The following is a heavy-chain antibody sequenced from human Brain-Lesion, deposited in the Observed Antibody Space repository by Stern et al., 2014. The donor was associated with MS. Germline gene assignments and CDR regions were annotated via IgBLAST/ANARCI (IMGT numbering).Heavy chain of an antibody. Sequence: QLQLQESGPGLVKPSETLSLTCKVSAGSLGRQFWSWIRQPPGKGLELVAYAYYGRITNSNPSLEGRVTISADTSKKQVSLRLNSVTAADTAVYYCARLVEECSGTNGYYWFDPWGRGTLVTVSS. CDR1: AGSLGRQF. CDR3: ARLVEECSGTNGYYWFDP. CDR2: AYYGRIT. V-gene: IGHV4-59*11. J-gene: IGHJ5*02. D-gene: IGHD2-2*01.